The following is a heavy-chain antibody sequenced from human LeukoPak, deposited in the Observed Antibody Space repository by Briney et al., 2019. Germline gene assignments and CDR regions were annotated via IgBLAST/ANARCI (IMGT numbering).Heavy chain of an antibody. CDR1: GFTFDDYA. Sequence: GGSLRLSCAASGFTFDDYAMHWVRQAPGKGLEWVSGISWNSGSIGYADSVKGRFTISRDNAKNSLYLQMNSLRAEDTALYYCAKGSFFGVVTPFDCWGQGTLVTVSS. J-gene: IGHJ4*02. CDR2: ISWNSGSI. D-gene: IGHD3-3*01. V-gene: IGHV3-9*01. CDR3: AKGSFFGVVTPFDC.